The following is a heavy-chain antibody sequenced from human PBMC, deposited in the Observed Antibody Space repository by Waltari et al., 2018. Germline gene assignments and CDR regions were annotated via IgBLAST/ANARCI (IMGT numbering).Heavy chain of an antibody. Sequence: QVQLVQSGAEVKKPGASVKVSCKASGYTFTSYAMHWVRQAPGQRLEWMGWINAGNGNTKYSQKFQGRVTMTTDTSTGTAYLDLRSLRSDDTAVYYCARARYYYDPGAFEIWGQGTTVVVSS. CDR1: GYTFTSYA. J-gene: IGHJ3*02. D-gene: IGHD3-22*01. CDR3: ARARYYYDPGAFEI. CDR2: INAGNGNT. V-gene: IGHV1-3*01.